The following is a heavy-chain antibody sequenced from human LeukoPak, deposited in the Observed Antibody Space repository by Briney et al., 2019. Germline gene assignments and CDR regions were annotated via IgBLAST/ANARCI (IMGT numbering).Heavy chain of an antibody. D-gene: IGHD1-26*01. V-gene: IGHV3-48*01. CDR1: GFTFSSYS. CDR2: ISSSSSTI. J-gene: IGHJ4*02. CDR3: ARTLVGATRPYYFDY. Sequence: GGSLRLSCAASGFTFSSYSMNWVRQAPGKGLEWVSCISSSSSTIYYADSVKGRFTISRDNAKNSLYLQMNGLRAEDTAVYYCARTLVGATRPYYFDYWGQGTLVTVSS.